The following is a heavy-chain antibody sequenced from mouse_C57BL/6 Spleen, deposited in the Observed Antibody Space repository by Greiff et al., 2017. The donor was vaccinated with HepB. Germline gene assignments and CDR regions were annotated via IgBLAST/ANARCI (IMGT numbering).Heavy chain of an antibody. Sequence: VQLQQSGAELVKPGASVKLSCTASGFNIKDYYMHWVKQRTEQGLEWIGRIDPEDGETKYAPKCQGKATITADTSSNTAYLQLSSLTSEDTAVYYCARNGNYEAYWGQGTLVTVSA. CDR3: ARNGNYEAY. CDR2: IDPEDGET. J-gene: IGHJ3*01. D-gene: IGHD2-1*01. CDR1: GFNIKDYY. V-gene: IGHV14-2*01.